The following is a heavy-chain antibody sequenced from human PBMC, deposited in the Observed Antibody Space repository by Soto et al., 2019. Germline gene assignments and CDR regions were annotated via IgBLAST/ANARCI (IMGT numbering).Heavy chain of an antibody. CDR3: ARDLGYCTNGVCYPAWFDP. J-gene: IGHJ5*02. CDR1: GYTFSNFA. V-gene: IGHV1-3*01. Sequence: ASVKVSCKASGYTFSNFAMHWVRQAPGQRLEWMGWINAGNWNTKYSQKFQGRVTITRDTSASTAYMELSSLRSEDTAVYYCARDLGYCTNGVCYPAWFDPWGQGTLVTVSS. CDR2: INAGNWNT. D-gene: IGHD2-8*01.